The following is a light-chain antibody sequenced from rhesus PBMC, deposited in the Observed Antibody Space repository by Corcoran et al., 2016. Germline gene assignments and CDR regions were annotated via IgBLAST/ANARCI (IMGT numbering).Light chain of an antibody. CDR3: QHSFSTPFT. CDR1: QGINND. Sequence: DIQMTQSPSSLSASVGDRVTITCRASQGINNDLAWYQQKPGETPKLLIYEASRWQSGIPSRFSGSGSGTAFTLTLSRLQSEDFATSSFQHSFSTPFTFGPGTKLDIQ. V-gene: IGKV1-25*01. CDR2: EAS. J-gene: IGKJ3*01.